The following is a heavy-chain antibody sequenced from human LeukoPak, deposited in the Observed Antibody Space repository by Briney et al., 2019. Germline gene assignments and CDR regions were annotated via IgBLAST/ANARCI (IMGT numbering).Heavy chain of an antibody. V-gene: IGHV4-34*01. CDR2: IDYAGAT. J-gene: IGHJ3*01. CDR1: GAPFTGCY. CDR3: ASRIRYYGELYDDGEDAFDV. Sequence: SETLSLTCVVHGAPFTGCYWSWIRQSPGKGLEWLGEIDYAGATNYNPSLKSRLTLSTDTSNMQFSLRVTSVTAADTAFYHGASRIRYYGELYDDGEDAFDVWGQGTRVTVSS. D-gene: IGHD2-8*01.